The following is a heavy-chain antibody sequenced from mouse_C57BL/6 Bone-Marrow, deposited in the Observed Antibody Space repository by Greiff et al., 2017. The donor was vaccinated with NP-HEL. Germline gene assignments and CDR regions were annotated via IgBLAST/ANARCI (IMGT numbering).Heavy chain of an antibody. CDR3: AYYYGSSYRYFDD. Sequence: VQLQQSGAELVRPGTSVKVSCKASGYAFTNYLIEWVKQRPGQGLEWIGVINPGSGGTKYIEKFKGKATLTADKSSSTAYMQLSSLTSEDSAVYVCAYYYGSSYRYFDDWGTGTTVTVSS. V-gene: IGHV1-54*01. CDR2: INPGSGGT. D-gene: IGHD1-1*01. J-gene: IGHJ1*03. CDR1: GYAFTNYL.